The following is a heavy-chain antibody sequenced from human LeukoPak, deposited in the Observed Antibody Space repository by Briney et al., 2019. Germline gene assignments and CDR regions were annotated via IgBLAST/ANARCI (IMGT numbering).Heavy chain of an antibody. V-gene: IGHV3-23*01. D-gene: IGHD3-22*01. J-gene: IGHJ5*02. CDR3: ARDRFDRSGSNWFDP. CDR2: ISGSDTT. Sequence: PGGSLRLSCAASGFTFSSYAMSWVRQAPGKGLEWVSGISGSDTTYYADSVRGRFTISRDNAKNSLFLQMNSLRAEDTAVYYCARDRFDRSGSNWFDPWGQGTLVTVSS. CDR1: GFTFSSYA.